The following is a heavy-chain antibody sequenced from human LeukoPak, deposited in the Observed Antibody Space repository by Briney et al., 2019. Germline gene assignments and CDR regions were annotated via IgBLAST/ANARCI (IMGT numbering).Heavy chain of an antibody. J-gene: IGHJ4*02. CDR1: GFTFSTYT. CDR2: IGSSGGGI. CDR3: AIDPNWGTHS. V-gene: IGHV3-23*01. Sequence: PGGSLRLSCAASGFTFSTYTMYWVRHPPGKRLEWVSIIGSSGGGIHYADSVKGRFTISRDNSKNALYLQMNNLRVEDTAVYYCAIDPNWGTHSWGQGVPVTVSS. D-gene: IGHD7-27*01.